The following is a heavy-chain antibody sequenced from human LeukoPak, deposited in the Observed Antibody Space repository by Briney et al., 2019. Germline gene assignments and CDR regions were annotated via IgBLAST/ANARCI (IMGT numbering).Heavy chain of an antibody. CDR1: GYNFASEW. J-gene: IGHJ4*02. CDR2: IYPDDSDT. Sequence: GESLKISCKASGYNFASEWIGWVRQMPGKGLEWMGIIYPDDSDTRYSPSFQGQVTISADKSISTAYLQWSSLKASDTAMYYCGSGSYLYYFDYWGQGTLVTVSS. CDR3: GSGSYLYYFDY. D-gene: IGHD3-10*01. V-gene: IGHV5-51*01.